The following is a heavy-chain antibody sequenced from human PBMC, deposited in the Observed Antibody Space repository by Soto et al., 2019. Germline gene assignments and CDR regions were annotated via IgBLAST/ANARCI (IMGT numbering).Heavy chain of an antibody. V-gene: IGHV4-34*01. CDR3: ARGQVGVVATH. CDR2: IKDGGKT. CDR1: GGSFSGYL. J-gene: IGHJ4*02. D-gene: IGHD2-15*01. Sequence: QVQLQQWGAGLLKPSETLSLTCAVNGGSFSGYLWTWIRQPPGKGLEWIGEIKDGGKTIYSPSLRSRITRSADTSKNQFSLKVNSVTAADTAVYYCARGQVGVVATHWDQGTLVTVSS.